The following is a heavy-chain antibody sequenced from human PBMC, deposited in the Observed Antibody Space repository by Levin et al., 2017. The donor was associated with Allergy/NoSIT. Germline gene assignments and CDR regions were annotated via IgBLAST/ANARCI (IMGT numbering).Heavy chain of an antibody. CDR3: AKEGPYDSSGYNFDY. J-gene: IGHJ4*02. V-gene: IGHV3-23*01. Sequence: SGGSLRLSCAASGFTFSSYAMSWVRQAPGKGLEWVSAISGSGGGTYYADSVKGRFTISRDNSKNTLYLQMNSLRAEDTAVYYCAKEGPYDSSGYNFDYWGQGTLVTVSS. CDR1: GFTFSSYA. D-gene: IGHD3-22*01. CDR2: ISGSGGGT.